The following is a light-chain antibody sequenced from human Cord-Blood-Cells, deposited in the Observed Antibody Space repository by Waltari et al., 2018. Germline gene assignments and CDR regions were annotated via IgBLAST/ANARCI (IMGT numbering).Light chain of an antibody. CDR3: MQALQTRWT. CDR2: LGS. V-gene: IGKV2-28*01. J-gene: IGKJ1*01. Sequence: DIVMTQSTLSLPVTPGEPASISCMSSQSLLHSNGYNYLDWYLQKPGQSPQLLIYLGSNRASGVPDRFSGSGSGTDFTLKISRVEAEDVGVYYCMQALQTRWTFGQGTKVEIK. CDR1: QSLLHSNGYNY.